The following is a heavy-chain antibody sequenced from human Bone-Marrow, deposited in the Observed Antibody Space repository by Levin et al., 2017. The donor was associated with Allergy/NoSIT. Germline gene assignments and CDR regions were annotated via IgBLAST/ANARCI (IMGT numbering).Heavy chain of an antibody. CDR3: ASPLGLHHDAFDI. Sequence: QLGESLKISCAASGFTFSSYGMHWVRQAPGKGLEWVAVIWYDGSNKYYADSVKGRFTISRDNSKNTLYLQMNSLRAEDTAVYYCASPLGLHHDAFDIWGQGTMVTVSS. J-gene: IGHJ3*02. D-gene: IGHD4-11*01. CDR2: IWYDGSNK. V-gene: IGHV3-33*01. CDR1: GFTFSSYG.